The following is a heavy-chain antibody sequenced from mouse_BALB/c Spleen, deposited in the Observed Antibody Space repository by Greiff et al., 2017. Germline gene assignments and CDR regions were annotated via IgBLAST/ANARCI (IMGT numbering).Heavy chain of an antibody. CDR3: AREETSWFAY. V-gene: IGHV1-54*01. J-gene: IGHJ3*01. Sequence: QVQLKESGAELVRPGTSVKVSCKASGYAFTNYLIEWVKQRPGQGLEWIGVINPGSGGTNYNEKFKGKATLTADKSSSTAYMQLSSLTSDDSAVYFCAREETSWFAYWGQGTLVTVSA. CDR1: GYAFTNYL. CDR2: INPGSGGT.